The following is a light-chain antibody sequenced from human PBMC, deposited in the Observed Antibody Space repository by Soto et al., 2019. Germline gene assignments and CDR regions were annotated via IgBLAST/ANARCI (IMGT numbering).Light chain of an antibody. CDR1: QSVTNSS. V-gene: IGKV3-20*01. Sequence: EVVLTQSPGTLSLFPGERATLSCRASQSVTNSSLAWFQQKPGQAPRPLIYGISNRASGIPDRFSGSGSGTDFTLTISRLEPEDFAVYYCHQYGSSWTFGQGTKVEIK. J-gene: IGKJ1*01. CDR3: HQYGSSWT. CDR2: GIS.